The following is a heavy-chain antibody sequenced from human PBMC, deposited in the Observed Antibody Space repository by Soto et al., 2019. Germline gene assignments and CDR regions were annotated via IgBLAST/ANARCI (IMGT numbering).Heavy chain of an antibody. D-gene: IGHD2-2*01. CDR2: INAGNGNT. CDR1: GYTFTSYT. J-gene: IGHJ6*02. CDR3: ARGQLPPPNYYYYGMDV. V-gene: IGHV1-3*05. Sequence: QVQLVQSGAEEKKPGASVKVSCKASGYTFTSYTMHWVRQAPGQRLEWMGWINAGNGNTKYSQKFQGRVTITRDTSGSTAYMELSSLGSEDTAVYYCARGQLPPPNYYYYGMDVWGQGTTVTVSS.